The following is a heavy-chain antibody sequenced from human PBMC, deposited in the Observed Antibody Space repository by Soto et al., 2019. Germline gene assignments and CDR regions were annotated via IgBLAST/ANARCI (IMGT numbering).Heavy chain of an antibody. D-gene: IGHD3-9*01. CDR2: ISTIGDTI. Sequence: GSLRLSCAASGFTFSHYDMNWVRQAPGKGLEWVSYISTIGDTISYADSVKGRSTISRDNAKNSLHLQMSSLRAEDTAVYYCARAHFDILTGYPRMDPWGQGTLVTVSS. J-gene: IGHJ5*02. CDR3: ARAHFDILTGYPRMDP. CDR1: GFTFSHYD. V-gene: IGHV3-48*03.